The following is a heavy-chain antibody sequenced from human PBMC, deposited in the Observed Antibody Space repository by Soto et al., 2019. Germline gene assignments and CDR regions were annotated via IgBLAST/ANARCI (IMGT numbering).Heavy chain of an antibody. CDR1: GYTLTELS. CDR2: FDPEDGET. Sequence: ASVKVSCKVSGYTLTELSMHWVRQAPGKGLEWMGGFDPEDGETIYAQKFQGRVTMTEDTSTDTAYMELSSLRSEDTAVYYCANNDYIWGSLFYWGQGTLVTVSS. J-gene: IGHJ4*02. V-gene: IGHV1-24*01. CDR3: ANNDYIWGSLFY. D-gene: IGHD3-16*01.